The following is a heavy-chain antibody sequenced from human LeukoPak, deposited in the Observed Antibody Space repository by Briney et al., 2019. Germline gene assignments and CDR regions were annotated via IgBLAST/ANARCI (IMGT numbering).Heavy chain of an antibody. J-gene: IGHJ4*02. CDR2: ISYDGSNK. D-gene: IGHD2-15*01. CDR3: ARDSDIVVVVAATPDY. V-gene: IGHV3-30*04. Sequence: GGSLRLSCAASGFTFSSYAMHWVRQAPGKGLEWVAVISYDGSNKYYADSVKGRFTTSTDNTQNTLYLQKNSLRAEDTAVYYIARDSDIVVVVAATPDYWGQGTLVTVSS. CDR1: GFTFSSYA.